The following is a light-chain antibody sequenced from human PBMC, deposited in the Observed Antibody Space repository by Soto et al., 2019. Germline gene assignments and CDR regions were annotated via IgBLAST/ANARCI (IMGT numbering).Light chain of an antibody. Sequence: QSVLTQPPSVSGAPGQRVTISCTGSSSNIGAGFDVHWYHQIAGTAPKLLIYGNSNRPSGVPDRFSGSKSGNTAYLTVSGLQAEDEADYHCSSYAGTNNWVFGGGTKLTVL. CDR1: SSNIGAGFD. J-gene: IGLJ3*02. V-gene: IGLV1-40*01. CDR2: GNS. CDR3: SSYAGTNNWV.